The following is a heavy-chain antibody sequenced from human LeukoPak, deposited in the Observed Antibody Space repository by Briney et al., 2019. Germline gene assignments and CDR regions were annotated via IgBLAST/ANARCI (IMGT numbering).Heavy chain of an antibody. CDR3: ARPSTYYDILTGYQYVGLDY. CDR1: GYTFTSNY. Sequence: ASVKVSCKAFGYTFTSNYMHWVRQAPGQGPEWMGVISPSGGSTTYAQKFQGRVTLTRDMSTSTAYMELSSLRSEDTAVYYCARPSTYYDILTGYQYVGLDYWGQGTLVTVSS. J-gene: IGHJ4*02. CDR2: ISPSGGST. D-gene: IGHD3-9*01. V-gene: IGHV1-46*01.